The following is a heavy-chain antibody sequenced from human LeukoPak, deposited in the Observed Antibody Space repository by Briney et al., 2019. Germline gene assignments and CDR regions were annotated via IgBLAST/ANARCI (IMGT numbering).Heavy chain of an antibody. D-gene: IGHD6-13*01. J-gene: IGHJ4*02. CDR1: GFTFRTYA. CDR2: ISGGGENT. Sequence: PGGSLRLSCAASGFTFRTYAMSWVRQAPGKGLEWVSGISGGGENTYYPDSVKGRFTISRDNSKNTIYLQMNSLRAEDTAVYYCAAYSSSWRGQGTLVTVSS. V-gene: IGHV3-23*01. CDR3: AAYSSSW.